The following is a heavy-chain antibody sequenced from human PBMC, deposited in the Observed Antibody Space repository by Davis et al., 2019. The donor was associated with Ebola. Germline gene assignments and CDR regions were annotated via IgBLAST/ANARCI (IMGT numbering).Heavy chain of an antibody. CDR2: ISWNGGTT. CDR3: AQQLGDYGGNALRY. D-gene: IGHD4-23*01. V-gene: IGHV3-20*04. J-gene: IGHJ4*02. CDR1: GFTFSNYA. Sequence: GESLKISCAASGFTFSNYAMSWVRQAPGKGLEWVSGISWNGGTTSYADSVKGRFTISRDDAKKSLYLQMDSLRAEDTAVYYCAQQLGDYGGNALRYWGQGTLVTVSS.